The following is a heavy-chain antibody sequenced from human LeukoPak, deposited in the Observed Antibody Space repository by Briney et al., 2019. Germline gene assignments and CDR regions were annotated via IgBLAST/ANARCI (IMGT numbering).Heavy chain of an antibody. V-gene: IGHV3-7*01. CDR2: IKQDGSEK. CDR1: GFTFSSYW. CDR3: ARLAFGDIVATITVILDY. D-gene: IGHD5-12*01. J-gene: IGHJ4*02. Sequence: GGSLRLSCAASGFTFSSYWMSWVRQAPGKGLEWVANIKQDGSEKYYVDSVRGRFTISRDNAKNSLYLQMNSLRAEDTAVYYCARLAFGDIVATITVILDYWGQGTLVTVSS.